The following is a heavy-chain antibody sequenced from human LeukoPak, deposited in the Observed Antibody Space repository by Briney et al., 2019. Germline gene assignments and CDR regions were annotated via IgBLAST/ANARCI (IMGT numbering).Heavy chain of an antibody. CDR2: ARDKANSHTT. J-gene: IGHJ4*02. CDR3: ARRGFSDSRGYYPDFDY. Sequence: GGSLRLSCVASGFTFSDYYMDWVRQAPGKGLEWVGRARDKANSHTTVYAASVRGRFIILRDDSKSSLFLQMNGLKTEDTAVYFCARRGFSDSRGYYPDFDYWGRGTLVTVSS. CDR1: GFTFSDYY. D-gene: IGHD3-22*01. V-gene: IGHV3-72*01.